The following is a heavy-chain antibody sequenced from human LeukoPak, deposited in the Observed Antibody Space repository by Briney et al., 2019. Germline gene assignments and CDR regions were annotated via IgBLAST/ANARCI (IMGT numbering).Heavy chain of an antibody. J-gene: IGHJ6*02. D-gene: IGHD6-19*01. V-gene: IGHV1-69*13. CDR1: GGTFSSYA. CDR3: ASLGGNQWLVLGYYYGMDV. Sequence: SVKVSCKASGGTFSSYAISWVRQAPGQGLEWMGGIIPIFGTANYAQKFQGRVMITADESTSTAYMELSSLRSEDTAVYYCASLGGNQWLVLGYYYGMDVWGQGTTVTVSS. CDR2: IIPIFGTA.